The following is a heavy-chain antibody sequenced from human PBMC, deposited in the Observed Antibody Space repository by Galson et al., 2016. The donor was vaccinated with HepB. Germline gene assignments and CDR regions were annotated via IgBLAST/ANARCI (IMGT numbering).Heavy chain of an antibody. CDR2: VNGNGIVT. CDR1: GFTFRNYW. CDR3: VGSGSQAH. J-gene: IGHJ4*02. V-gene: IGHV3-74*01. Sequence: SLRLSCAAPGFTFRNYWMHWVRQAPGEGLEWVSHVNGNGIVTFYADSVKGRFTIFRDNAQNTGYLQMNSLRAEDTAVYYCVGSGSQAHWGQGTLVTVSS. D-gene: IGHD1-26*01.